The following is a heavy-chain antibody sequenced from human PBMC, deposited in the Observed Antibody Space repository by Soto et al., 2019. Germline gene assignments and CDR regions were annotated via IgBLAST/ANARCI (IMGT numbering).Heavy chain of an antibody. CDR3: ARVRYSSGWEVDY. V-gene: IGHV3-33*01. CDR2: IWYDGSNK. J-gene: IGHJ4*02. CDR1: GFTFSSYG. D-gene: IGHD6-19*01. Sequence: GGSLRLSCAASGFTFSSYGMHWVRQAPGKGLEWVAVIWYDGSNKYYADSVKGRFTISRDNSKNTLYLQMNSLRAEDTAVYYCARVRYSSGWEVDYWGQGTLVTVSS.